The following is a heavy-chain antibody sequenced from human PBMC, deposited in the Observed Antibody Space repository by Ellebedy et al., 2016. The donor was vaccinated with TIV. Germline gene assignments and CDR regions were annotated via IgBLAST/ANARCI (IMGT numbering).Heavy chain of an antibody. Sequence: AASVKVSCKASGGSFSSYTISWVRQAPGQGLEWMGGIMPIFGTADYAQKFQARVTITADESTSTAYMELSSLRSGDTAVYYCARDQRTAPGLLGYWGQGTLVTVSS. D-gene: IGHD6-13*01. CDR2: IMPIFGTA. CDR3: ARDQRTAPGLLGY. V-gene: IGHV1-69*13. J-gene: IGHJ4*02. CDR1: GGSFSSYT.